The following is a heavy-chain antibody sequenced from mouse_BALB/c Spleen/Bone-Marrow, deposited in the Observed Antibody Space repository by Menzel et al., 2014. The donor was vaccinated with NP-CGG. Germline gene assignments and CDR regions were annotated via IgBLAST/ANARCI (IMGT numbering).Heavy chain of an antibody. CDR3: ARSGSSSGYFDY. J-gene: IGHJ2*01. Sequence: EVKLVESGGGLVQPGGSRKLSCAASGFTFXSFAMHWVRQAPEKRLEWVAYISSGSSTIYYADTVMGRFTISRDNPKNTPFLQMTSLRSEDTAMYCCARSGSSSGYFDYGGQGSTLTDSS. CDR2: ISSGSSTI. D-gene: IGHD1-1*01. V-gene: IGHV5-17*02. CDR1: GFTFXSFA.